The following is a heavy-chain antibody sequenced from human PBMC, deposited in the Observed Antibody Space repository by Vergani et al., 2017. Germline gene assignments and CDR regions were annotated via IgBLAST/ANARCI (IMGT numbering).Heavy chain of an antibody. Sequence: QVQLQESGPGLVKPSETLSLTCTVSGGSISSYYWSWIRQHPGKGLEWIGYIYYSGSTNYNPSLKSRVTISVDTSKNQFSLKLSSVTAADTAVYYCARAGVPAALDYWGQGTLVTVSS. D-gene: IGHD2-2*01. CDR3: ARAGVPAALDY. V-gene: IGHV4-59*01. CDR2: IYYSGST. CDR1: GGSISSYY. J-gene: IGHJ4*02.